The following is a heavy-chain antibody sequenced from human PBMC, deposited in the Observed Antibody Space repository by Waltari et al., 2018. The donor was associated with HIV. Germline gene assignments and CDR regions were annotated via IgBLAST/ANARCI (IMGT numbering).Heavy chain of an antibody. J-gene: IGHJ4*02. Sequence: EVQLVESGGGLVQPGRSLRLSCAASGFTFDDYAMHWVRQAPGKGLEWVSGSSWNSGSIGYADSVKGRFTISRDNAKNSLYLQMNSLRAEDTALYYCAKDINGVAGYFDYWGQGTLVTVSS. V-gene: IGHV3-9*01. CDR2: SSWNSGSI. D-gene: IGHD6-19*01. CDR3: AKDINGVAGYFDY. CDR1: GFTFDDYA.